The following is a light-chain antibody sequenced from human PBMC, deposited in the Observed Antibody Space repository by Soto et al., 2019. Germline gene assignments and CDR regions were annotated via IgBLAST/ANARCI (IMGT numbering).Light chain of an antibody. CDR2: DAS. V-gene: IGKV1-33*01. J-gene: IGKJ4*01. CDR3: QPYDNRPLT. CDR1: QDISNY. Sequence: DIQMTQSPSSLSASVGDRVTITCQASQDISNYLNWYQQKPGKAPKLLIYDASNLETGVPSRFSGSGSGTDFTFTISSLQPEDIATYYCQPYDNRPLTFGGGTKVEIK.